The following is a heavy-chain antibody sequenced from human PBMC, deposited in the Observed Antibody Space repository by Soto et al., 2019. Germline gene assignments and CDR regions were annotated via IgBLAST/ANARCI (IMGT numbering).Heavy chain of an antibody. J-gene: IGHJ4*02. D-gene: IGHD5-12*01. CDR3: ASNRGPTVVDIVFYDY. CDR2: ISTDGTRT. V-gene: IGHV3-30*03. CDR1: GFTFSSYG. Sequence: GGSLRLSCAASGFTFSSYGMHWVRQAPGKGLEWVALISTDGTRTYYTDSVKGRFTISRDNSKNTLYLQIDSLRTEDTSVYYCASNRGPTVVDIVFYDYWGQGALVTVSS.